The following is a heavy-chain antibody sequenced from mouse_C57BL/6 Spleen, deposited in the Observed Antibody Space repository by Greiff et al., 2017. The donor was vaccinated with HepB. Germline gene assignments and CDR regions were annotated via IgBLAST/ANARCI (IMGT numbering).Heavy chain of an antibody. J-gene: IGHJ1*03. V-gene: IGHV14-4*01. CDR2: IDPENGDT. Sequence: EVQLQQSGAELVRPGASVKLSCTASGFNIKDDYMHWVKQRPEQGLEWIGWIDPENGDTEYASKFQGKATITADTSSNTAYLQLSSLTSEDTAVYYCTTGPYWYFDVWGTGTTVTVSS. CDR1: GFNIKDDY. CDR3: TTGPYWYFDV.